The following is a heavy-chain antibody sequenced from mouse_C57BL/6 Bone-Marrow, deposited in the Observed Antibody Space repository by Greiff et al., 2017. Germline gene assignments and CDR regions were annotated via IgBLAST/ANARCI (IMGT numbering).Heavy chain of an antibody. CDR3: TRGADYGSFYYYAMDY. CDR2: ISSGGDYI. D-gene: IGHD1-1*01. Sequence: EVQVVESGEGLVKPGGSLKLSCAASGFTFSSYAMSWVRQTPEKRLEWVAYISSGGDYIDYADTVKGRFTISRDNARNPLYMQMSSLKSEDTAMYYGTRGADYGSFYYYAMDYWGQGTSVTVSS. J-gene: IGHJ4*01. V-gene: IGHV5-9-1*02. CDR1: GFTFSSYA.